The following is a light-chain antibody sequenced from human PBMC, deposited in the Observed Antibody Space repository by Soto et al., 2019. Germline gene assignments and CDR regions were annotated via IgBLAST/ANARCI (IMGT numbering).Light chain of an antibody. CDR2: SNY. CDR1: SSNIGSNT. J-gene: IGLJ1*01. V-gene: IGLV1-44*01. CDR3: AAWDDSLNGHYV. Sequence: QSVLTQPPSASGTPGQRVTISCSGSSSNIGSNTVNWYQHLPGTAPKLLIYSNYQRPSGVPDRFSGSKSGTPASLVISGLQSEDEADYYCAAWDDSLNGHYVFGTGTKVTVL.